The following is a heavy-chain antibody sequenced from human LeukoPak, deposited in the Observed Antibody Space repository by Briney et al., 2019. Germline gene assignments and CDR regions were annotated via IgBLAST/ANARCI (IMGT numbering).Heavy chain of an antibody. D-gene: IGHD1-26*01. V-gene: IGHV3-23*01. Sequence: GGSLRLSCAPSGFTFSSYAMSWVRQAPGKGLEWVSAISGSGGSTYYADSVKGRFTISRDNSKNTLYLQMNSLRAEDTAVYYCAKDRVGIVGATDAFDIWGQGTMVTVSS. CDR2: ISGSGGST. CDR1: GFTFSSYA. CDR3: AKDRVGIVGATDAFDI. J-gene: IGHJ3*02.